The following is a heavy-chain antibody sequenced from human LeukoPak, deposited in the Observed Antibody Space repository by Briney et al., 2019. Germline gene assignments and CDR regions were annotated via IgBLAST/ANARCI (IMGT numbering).Heavy chain of an antibody. CDR3: ARPPGFSTSFWD. CDR2: IYYSGST. Sequence: KPSETLSLTCTVSGGSISGSSYYWGWIRQPPGKGLEWIGSIYYSGSTYYKPSLKSRVTISVDTSKNQFSLKLSSVTAADTAVYYCARPPGFSTSFWDWGQGTLVTVSS. D-gene: IGHD2-2*01. J-gene: IGHJ4*02. CDR1: GGSISGSSYY. V-gene: IGHV4-39*01.